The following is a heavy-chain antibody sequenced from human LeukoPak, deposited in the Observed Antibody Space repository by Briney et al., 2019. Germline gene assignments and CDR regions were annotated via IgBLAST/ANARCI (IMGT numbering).Heavy chain of an antibody. D-gene: IGHD3-16*01. J-gene: IGHJ4*02. CDR2: IWYDGSNK. V-gene: IGHV3-33*01. CDR1: GFTFSSYG. Sequence: GRSLRLSCAASGFTFSSYGMHWVRQAPGKGLEWVAVIWYDGSNKYYADSVKGRFTISRDNAKNTLYLQMNSLRVEDTAVYYCARDFSSLGGLIPLDYWGQGTLVTVSS. CDR3: ARDFSSLGGLIPLDY.